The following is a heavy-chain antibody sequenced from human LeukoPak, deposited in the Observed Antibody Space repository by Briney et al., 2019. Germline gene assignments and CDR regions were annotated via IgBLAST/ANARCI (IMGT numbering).Heavy chain of an antibody. CDR2: IYYTGSI. CDR1: GASISSGDYY. CDR3: ARGLLSRDYDSSGFGY. Sequence: SETLSLTCTVSGASISSGDYYWNWIRQSPGKGPEWIGYIYYTGSIYYNPSLKSRVIISVDTSKNQFSLNLSSVTAADTAVYYCARGLLSRDYDSSGFGYWGQGTLVTVSS. D-gene: IGHD3-22*01. V-gene: IGHV4-30-4*01. J-gene: IGHJ4*02.